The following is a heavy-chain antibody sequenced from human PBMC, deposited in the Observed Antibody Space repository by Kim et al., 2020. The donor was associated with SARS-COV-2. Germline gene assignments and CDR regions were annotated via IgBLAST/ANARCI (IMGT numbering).Heavy chain of an antibody. CDR3: ARGGSRSHNCFDP. V-gene: IGHV3-7*03. D-gene: IGHD3-10*01. J-gene: IGHJ5*02. Sequence: YVDSVRGRFTVSRDNAKNSLYLQMDFLRPDDTAVYYCARGGSRSHNCFDPWGQGTLVTVSS.